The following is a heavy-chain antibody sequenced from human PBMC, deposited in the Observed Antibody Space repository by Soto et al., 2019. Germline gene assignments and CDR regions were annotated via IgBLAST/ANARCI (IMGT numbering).Heavy chain of an antibody. Sequence: AGGALSLSFAGSGFTFSNYAVTWVRQAPGKGLEWVSTTRSNGEYTYYADSVKGRFTVSRDNSQSALFLEMSSLRAEDTAVYYCAKESMSVAVSASRVYGMDVWGQGPRSPSP. CDR2: TRSNGEYT. CDR1: GFTFSNYA. J-gene: IGHJ6*02. V-gene: IGHV3-23*01. CDR3: AKESMSVAVSASRVYGMDV. D-gene: IGHD6-6*01.